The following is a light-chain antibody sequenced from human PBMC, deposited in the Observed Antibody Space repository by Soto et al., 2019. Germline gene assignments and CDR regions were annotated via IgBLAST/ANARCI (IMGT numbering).Light chain of an antibody. CDR3: LLFYGGAWV. CDR1: SGAVTSGYY. CDR2: STS. V-gene: IGLV7-43*01. J-gene: IGLJ3*02. Sequence: QAVVTQEPSLTVSPGGTVTLTCASSSGAVTSGYYPNWFQQKPGQAPRILIYSTSNKHSWAPARFSGSLLGGKAALTLSGVQPEDEAEYYCLLFYGGAWVFGGGIKLTVL.